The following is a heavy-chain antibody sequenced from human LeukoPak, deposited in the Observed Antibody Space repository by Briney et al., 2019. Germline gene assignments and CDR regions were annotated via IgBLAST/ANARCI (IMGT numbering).Heavy chain of an antibody. J-gene: IGHJ6*02. Sequence: SETLSLTCSVSGGSTSSCYWNWIRQPAGKGLEWIGRIYSSGSTNYNPSLKSRVTMSVDTSKNQFSLKLSSVTAADTAVYYCARVGYCTSGSCDDYFYYYAMDVWGQGTTVTVSS. CDR2: IYSSGST. V-gene: IGHV4-4*07. D-gene: IGHD2-15*01. CDR1: GGSTSSCY. CDR3: ARVGYCTSGSCDDYFYYYAMDV.